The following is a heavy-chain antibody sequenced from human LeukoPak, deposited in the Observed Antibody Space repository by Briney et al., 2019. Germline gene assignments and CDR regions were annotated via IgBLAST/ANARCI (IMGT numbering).Heavy chain of an antibody. CDR2: ISGSGIST. Sequence: GGSLRLSCAASGFTVSSNYMSWVRQAPGKGLEWVSAISGSGISTYYAESVRGRFTVSRDNPKNTLYLHMTSLRAEDTAVYYCAKDRWGVYEHCCEPFDYWGQGTLVTVSS. J-gene: IGHJ4*02. V-gene: IGHV3-23*01. D-gene: IGHD2-21*01. CDR3: AKDRWGVYEHCCEPFDY. CDR1: GFTVSSNY.